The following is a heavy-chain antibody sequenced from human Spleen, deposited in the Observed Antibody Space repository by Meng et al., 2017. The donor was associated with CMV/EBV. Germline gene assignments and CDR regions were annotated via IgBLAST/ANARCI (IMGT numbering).Heavy chain of an antibody. D-gene: IGHD3-3*01. V-gene: IGHV3-9*01. CDR3: ARAQKSALMTGMGV. J-gene: IGHJ6*02. Sequence: SLKISCAASGFTFSSYSMNWVRQAPGKGLEWVSAISWNSAIRDYAGSVKGRFIISRDNAKKTLYLQMNTLRIEDTALYYCARAQKSALMTGMGVWGQGTTVTVSS. CDR2: ISWNSAIR. CDR1: GFTFSSYS.